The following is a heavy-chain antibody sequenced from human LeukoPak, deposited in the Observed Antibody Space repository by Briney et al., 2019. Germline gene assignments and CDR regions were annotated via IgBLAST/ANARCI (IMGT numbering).Heavy chain of an antibody. V-gene: IGHV4-34*01. J-gene: IGHJ4*02. CDR3: ARAGGLRYFDWLFA. Sequence: SETLSLTCAVYGGSFSGYYWSWIRQPPGKGLEWIGEINHSGSTNYNPSLKSRVTISVDTSKNQFSLKLSSVTAADTAVHYCARAGGLRYFDWLFAWGQGTLVTVSS. CDR1: GGSFSGYY. D-gene: IGHD3-9*01. CDR2: INHSGST.